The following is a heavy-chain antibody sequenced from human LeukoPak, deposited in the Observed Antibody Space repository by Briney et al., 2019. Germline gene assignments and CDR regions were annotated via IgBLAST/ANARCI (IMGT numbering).Heavy chain of an antibody. CDR3: ARVGCSGGSCYSDY. J-gene: IGHJ4*02. V-gene: IGHV3-33*01. Sequence: GGSLRLSCAASGFTSSSYGMHWVRQAPGKGLEWVAVIWYDGSNKYYADSVKGRFTISRDNSKNTLYLQMNSLRAEDTAVYYCARVGCSGGSCYSDYWGQGTLVTVSS. CDR1: GFTSSSYG. CDR2: IWYDGSNK. D-gene: IGHD2-15*01.